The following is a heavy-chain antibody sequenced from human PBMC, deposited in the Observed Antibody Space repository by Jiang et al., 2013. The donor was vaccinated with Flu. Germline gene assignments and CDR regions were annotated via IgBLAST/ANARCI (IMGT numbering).Heavy chain of an antibody. CDR2: IYTSGST. J-gene: IGHJ3*02. Sequence: SCSGLVKPSQTLSLTCTVSGGSISSGSYYWSWIRQPAGKGLEWIGRIYTSGSTNYNPSLKSRVTISVDTSKNQFSLKLSSVTAADTAVYYCARELGATVTVYDAFDIWGQGTMVTVSS. CDR3: ARELGATVTVYDAFDI. V-gene: IGHV4-61*02. D-gene: IGHD4-17*01. CDR1: GGSISSGSYY.